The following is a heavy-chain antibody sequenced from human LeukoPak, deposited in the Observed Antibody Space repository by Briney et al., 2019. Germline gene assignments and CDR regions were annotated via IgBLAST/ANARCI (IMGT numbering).Heavy chain of an antibody. J-gene: IGHJ4*02. CDR2: IKRKTDGGTT. V-gene: IGHV3-15*01. Sequence: PGGSLRLSCTASGFTFSNAWMSWVRQAPGKGLEWVGRIKRKTDGGTTDYAAPVKGRLTISRDDSKNTLFPQMNSLKTEDTAVYYCTTDHYGDDYWGQGTLVTVSS. CDR3: TTDHYGDDY. CDR1: GFTFSNAW. D-gene: IGHD4-17*01.